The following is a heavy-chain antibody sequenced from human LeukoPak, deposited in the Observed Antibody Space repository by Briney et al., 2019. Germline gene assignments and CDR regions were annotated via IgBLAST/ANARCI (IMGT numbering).Heavy chain of an antibody. CDR3: ARLSLTYDYLEY. CDR2: IYSGGTT. CDR1: GFTVSNNY. D-gene: IGHD3-16*01. V-gene: IGHV3-53*01. Sequence: GSLRLSCAASGFTVSNNYMSWVRQAPGKGLEWVSLIYSGGTTYYGDSVKGRFTISRDNSKNTVYLQMNRLRAEDTAVYYCARLSLTYDYLEYWGQGTLVTVSS. J-gene: IGHJ4*02.